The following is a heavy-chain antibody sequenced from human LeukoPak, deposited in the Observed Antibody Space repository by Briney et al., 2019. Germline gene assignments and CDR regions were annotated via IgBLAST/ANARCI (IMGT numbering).Heavy chain of an antibody. CDR1: GYTFTCYG. CDR2: ISAYNGNT. CDR3: ARLKGVVGAHYGMDV. D-gene: IGHD1-26*01. V-gene: IGHV1-18*01. J-gene: IGHJ6*02. Sequence: ASVKVSCKASGYTFTCYGISWVRQAPGQGLEWMGWISAYNGNTNYAQKFQGRVTITADKSTSTAYMELSSLRSEDTAVYYCARLKGVVGAHYGMDVWGQGATVTVSS.